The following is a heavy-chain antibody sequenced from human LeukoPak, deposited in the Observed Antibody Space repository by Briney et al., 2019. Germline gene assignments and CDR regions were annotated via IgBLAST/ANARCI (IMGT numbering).Heavy chain of an antibody. CDR1: GYTFTSYG. D-gene: IGHD3-9*01. J-gene: IGHJ4*02. CDR2: ISAYSGNT. V-gene: IGHV1-18*01. Sequence: GASVKVSCKASGYTFTSYGISWVRQAPGQGLEWMGWISAYSGNTNCAQKLQGRVTMTTDTSTSTAYMELRSLRSDDTAVYYCARAGGYDILTGYDIKVDFDYWGQGTLVTVSS. CDR3: ARAGGYDILTGYDIKVDFDY.